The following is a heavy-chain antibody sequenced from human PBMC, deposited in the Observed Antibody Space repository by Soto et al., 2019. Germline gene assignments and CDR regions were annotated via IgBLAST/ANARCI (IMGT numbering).Heavy chain of an antibody. CDR1: GFTFSSYG. CDR3: AQVESGQLFYFSGMDV. V-gene: IGHV3-33*06. J-gene: IGHJ6*02. D-gene: IGHD6-13*01. Sequence: GGSLRLSCAASGFTFSSYGMHWVRQAPGKGLEWVAVIWYDGSNKYYADSVKGRFTISRDNSKNTLYLQMNSLRAEDTAVYYCAQVESGQLFYFSGMDVWGQGTTVTVSS. CDR2: IWYDGSNK.